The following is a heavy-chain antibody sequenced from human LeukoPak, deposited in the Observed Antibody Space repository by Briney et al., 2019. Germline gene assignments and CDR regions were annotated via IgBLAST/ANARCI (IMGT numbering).Heavy chain of an antibody. Sequence: GGSLRLSCAASGFTVSSNYMSWVRQAPGKGLEWVSVIYSGGGTYYADSVKGRFTISRDNSKNTLYLQMNSLRAEDTAVYYCARSLGDHCGYNYGSCYFDYWGQGTLVTVSS. CDR3: ARSLGDHCGYNYGSCYFDY. J-gene: IGHJ4*02. CDR2: IYSGGGT. CDR1: GFTVSSNY. D-gene: IGHD5-18*01. V-gene: IGHV3-53*01.